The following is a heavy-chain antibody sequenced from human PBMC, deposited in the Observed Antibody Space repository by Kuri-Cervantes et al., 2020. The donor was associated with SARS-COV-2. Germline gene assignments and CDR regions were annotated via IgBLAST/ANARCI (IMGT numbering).Heavy chain of an antibody. CDR1: GFTVSSNY. Sequence: ETLSLTCAASGFTVSSNYMSWVRQAPGKGLEWVSVIYSGGSTYYADSVKGRFTISGDNSKNTLYLQMDTLKTEDTAMFYCARDASYSGSYGSFQHWGQGTLVTVSS. D-gene: IGHD1-26*01. J-gene: IGHJ1*01. CDR2: IYSGGST. CDR3: ARDASYSGSYGSFQH. V-gene: IGHV3-53*05.